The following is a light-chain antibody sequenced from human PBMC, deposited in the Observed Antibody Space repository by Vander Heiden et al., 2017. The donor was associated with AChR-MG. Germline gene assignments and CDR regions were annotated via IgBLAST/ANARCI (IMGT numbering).Light chain of an antibody. Sequence: DIQMTQSPSSLSASVGDRVSITCRASQDISSYLAWYQQKPGKVPKLLIYAASTLQSGVPSRFSGSGSGTDFTLTISSLQSEDVATYYCQKYNSAPRTFGPGTKVEIK. V-gene: IGKV1-27*01. CDR3: QKYNSAPRT. CDR1: QDISSY. J-gene: IGKJ1*01. CDR2: AAS.